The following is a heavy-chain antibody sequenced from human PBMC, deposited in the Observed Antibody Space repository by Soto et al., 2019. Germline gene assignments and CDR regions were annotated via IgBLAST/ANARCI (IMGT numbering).Heavy chain of an antibody. CDR2: ISYDGSNK. V-gene: IGHV3-30*04. Sequence: GGSLRLSCAASGFTFSSYAMHWVRQAPGKGLEWVAVISYDGSNKYYADSVKGRFTISRDNSKNTLYLQMNSLRAEDTAVYYCARDFSRYCSSTSCLGMNWGQGTLVTVSS. D-gene: IGHD2-2*01. J-gene: IGHJ4*02. CDR3: ARDFSRYCSSTSCLGMN. CDR1: GFTFSSYA.